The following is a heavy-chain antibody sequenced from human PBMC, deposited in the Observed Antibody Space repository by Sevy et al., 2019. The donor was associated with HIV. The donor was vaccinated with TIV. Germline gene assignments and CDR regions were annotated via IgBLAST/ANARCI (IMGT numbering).Heavy chain of an antibody. Sequence: GGSLRLSCAASGFTFSNFAMGWVRQAPGKGLDWVSVISGTGDYKYYAYSVKGRFTISRDNSKNTMFLQMDSLRADDTAIFYCAKKMGGGSGMAFLVDYWGQGTLVTVSS. CDR2: ISGTGDYK. CDR1: GFTFSNFA. CDR3: AKKMGGGSGMAFLVDY. J-gene: IGHJ4*02. D-gene: IGHD5-18*01. V-gene: IGHV3-23*01.